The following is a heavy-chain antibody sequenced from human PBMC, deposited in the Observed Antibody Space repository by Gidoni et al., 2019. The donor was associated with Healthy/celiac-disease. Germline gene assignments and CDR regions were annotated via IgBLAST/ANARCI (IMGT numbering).Heavy chain of an antibody. CDR1: GGTFSSYA. CDR2: IIPIFGTA. Sequence: QVQLVQSGAEVKKPGSSVKVSCKASGGTFSSYAISWVRQAPGQGLEWMGGIIPIFGTANYAQKFQGRVTITADESTSTAYMELSSLRSEDTAVYYCASSREMPILWDLGYYFDYWGQGTLVTVSS. V-gene: IGHV1-69*01. J-gene: IGHJ4*02. CDR3: ASSREMPILWDLGYYFDY. D-gene: IGHD2-21*01.